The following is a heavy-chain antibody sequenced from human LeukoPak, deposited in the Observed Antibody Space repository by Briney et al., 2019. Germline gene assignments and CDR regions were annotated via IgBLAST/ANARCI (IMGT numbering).Heavy chain of an antibody. J-gene: IGHJ4*02. CDR3: AGDTSGWYQFDY. CDR1: GFTFNSYS. Sequence: GGSLSLSCAASGFTFNSYSMNWVRQAPGKGLEWVSSISSSSSYIYNAGSVKGRFTISRDNAKNSLYLQMNSLRAEDTAVYYCAGDTSGWYQFDYWGQGTLVTVSS. CDR2: ISSSSSYI. D-gene: IGHD6-19*01. V-gene: IGHV3-21*01.